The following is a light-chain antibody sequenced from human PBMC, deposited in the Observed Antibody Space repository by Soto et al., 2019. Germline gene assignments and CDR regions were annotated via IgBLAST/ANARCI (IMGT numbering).Light chain of an antibody. V-gene: IGLV2-14*02. CDR3: SSYTSSRAYV. J-gene: IGLJ1*01. CDR2: EGS. CDR1: SSDVGSYNL. Sequence: QSALTQPASVSGSPGQSITISCTGTSSDVGSYNLVSWYQQNPGKAPKLMIYEGSKRPSGVSNRFSGSKSGNTASLTISGLQAEDEADYYCSSYTSSRAYVFGIGTKVTVL.